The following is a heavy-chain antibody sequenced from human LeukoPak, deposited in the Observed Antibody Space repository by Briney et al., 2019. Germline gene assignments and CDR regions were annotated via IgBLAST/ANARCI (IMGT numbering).Heavy chain of an antibody. J-gene: IGHJ5*02. D-gene: IGHD3-16*01. CDR2: IRYDGSNK. CDR1: GFTFSSYG. Sequence: GGSLRLSCAASGFTFSSYGMHWVRQAPGKGLEWVAFIRYDGSNKYYADSVKGRFTISRDNSKNTLYLQMNSLRAEDTAVYYCAKLFGGTSNWFDPWGQGTLVTVSS. CDR3: AKLFGGTSNWFDP. V-gene: IGHV3-30*02.